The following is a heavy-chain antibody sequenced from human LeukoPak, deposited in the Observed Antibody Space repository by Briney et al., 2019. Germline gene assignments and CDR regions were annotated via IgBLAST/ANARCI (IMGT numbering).Heavy chain of an antibody. J-gene: IGHJ4*02. CDR2: INHSGST. D-gene: IGHD2-15*01. CDR1: GGSFSGYY. CDR3: ARGRTSARYCSGGTCYSSSGKLDY. V-gene: IGHV4-34*01. Sequence: PSETLFLTCAVYGGSFSGYYWTWIRQPPGKGLEWIGEINHSGSTNYNPSLKSRVTISVDTSKNQFSLKLSSVTSADTAVYYCARGRTSARYCSGGTCYSSSGKLDYWGQGTLVTVSS.